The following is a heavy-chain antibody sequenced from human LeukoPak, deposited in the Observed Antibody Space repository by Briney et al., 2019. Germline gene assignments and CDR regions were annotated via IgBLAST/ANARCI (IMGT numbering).Heavy chain of an antibody. CDR3: AKDGIVVVTDIPDWFDP. D-gene: IGHD2-21*02. V-gene: IGHV3-23*01. CDR2: ISGSGGST. J-gene: IGHJ5*02. CDR1: GFTFSSYA. Sequence: GGSLRLSCAASGFTFSSYAMSWVRQAPGKGLEWVSAISGSGGSTYYADSVKGRFTISRDNSKNTLYLQMNSLRAEDTAVYYCAKDGIVVVTDIPDWFDPWGQGTLVTVSS.